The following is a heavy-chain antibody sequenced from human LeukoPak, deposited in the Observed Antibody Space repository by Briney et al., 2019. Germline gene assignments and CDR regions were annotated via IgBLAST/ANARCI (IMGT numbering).Heavy chain of an antibody. V-gene: IGHV4-34*01. Sequence: SETLSLTCAVYGGSFSGYYWSWIRQPPGKGLEWIGEINHSGSTNYNPSLKSRVTISVDTSKNQFSLKLSSVTAADTAVYYCARGGHRGYYYDSSGIDYWGQGTLVTVSS. CDR1: GGSFSGYY. CDR3: ARGGHRGYYYDSSGIDY. J-gene: IGHJ4*02. CDR2: INHSGST. D-gene: IGHD3-22*01.